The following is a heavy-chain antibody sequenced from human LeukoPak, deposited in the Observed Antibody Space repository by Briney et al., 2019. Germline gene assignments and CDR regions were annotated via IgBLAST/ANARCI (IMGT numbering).Heavy chain of an antibody. V-gene: IGHV3-23*01. CDR3: ARGGLGYYDSSDFYSSFDY. CDR2: ISGSGGST. J-gene: IGHJ4*02. D-gene: IGHD3-22*01. Sequence: PGGSLRLSCAASGFTFSSYAMSWVRQAPGKGLEWVSAISGSGGSTYYADSVKGRFTISRDNSKNTLYLQMNSLRAEDTAVYYCARGGLGYYDSSDFYSSFDYWGQGTLVTVSS. CDR1: GFTFSSYA.